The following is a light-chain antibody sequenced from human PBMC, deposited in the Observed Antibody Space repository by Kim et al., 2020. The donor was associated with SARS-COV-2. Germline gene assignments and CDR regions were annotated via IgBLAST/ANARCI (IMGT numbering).Light chain of an antibody. J-gene: IGKJ1*01. CDR1: QGISTY. V-gene: IGKV1-39*01. Sequence: SASEEDRVTITCRASQGISTYVNWYRQRRGRAPKLVVYAATSLQGGVPPRFSGSYSGTDFSLTISGLQPEDSATYFCQQTFNTPWTFGQGTKLEIK. CDR2: AAT. CDR3: QQTFNTPWT.